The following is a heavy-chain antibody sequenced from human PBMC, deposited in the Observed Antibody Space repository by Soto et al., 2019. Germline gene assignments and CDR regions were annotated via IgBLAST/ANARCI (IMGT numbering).Heavy chain of an antibody. J-gene: IGHJ6*02. Sequence: GLSLEISCKVTVYSFTSYGISRVRQMPGKGLEWMGRIDPSDSYTNYSPSFQGHVNISADKSISTAYLQWSSLKASDTAMYYCARLLPDGSGSYSYYYYYGMDVWGQGTTVTVSS. CDR3: ARLLPDGSGSYSYYYYYGMDV. CDR2: IDPSDSYT. D-gene: IGHD3-10*01. CDR1: VYSFTSYG. V-gene: IGHV5-10-1*01.